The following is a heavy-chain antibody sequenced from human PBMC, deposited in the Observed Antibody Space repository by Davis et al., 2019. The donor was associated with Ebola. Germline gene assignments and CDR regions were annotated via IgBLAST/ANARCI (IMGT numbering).Heavy chain of an antibody. Sequence: GESLKISCAASGFTFSSYWMHWVRQAPGKGLVWVSRINSDGSSTSYADSVKGRFTISRDNAKNTLYLQMNSLRAEDTAVYYCVREQPDNWNYAFDYWGQGTLVTVSS. CDR1: GFTFSSYW. CDR3: VREQPDNWNYAFDY. D-gene: IGHD1-7*01. CDR2: INSDGSST. J-gene: IGHJ4*02. V-gene: IGHV3-74*01.